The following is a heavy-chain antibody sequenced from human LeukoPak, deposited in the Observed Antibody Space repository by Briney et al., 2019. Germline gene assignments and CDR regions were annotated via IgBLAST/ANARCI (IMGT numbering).Heavy chain of an antibody. J-gene: IGHJ6*02. CDR3: ARDRKAATSPTRYYYYGMDV. D-gene: IGHD2-15*01. CDR1: GGSFSGYS. CDR2: IYHSGST. V-gene: IGHV4-30-2*01. Sequence: PSETLSLTCAVYGGSFSGYSWSWIRQPPGKGLEWIGYIYHSGSTYYNPSLKSRVTISVDRSKNQFSLKLSSVTAADTAVYYCARDRKAATSPTRYYYYGMDVWGQGTTVTVSS.